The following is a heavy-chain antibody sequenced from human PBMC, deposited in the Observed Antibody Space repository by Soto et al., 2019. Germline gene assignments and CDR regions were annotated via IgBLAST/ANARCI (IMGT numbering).Heavy chain of an antibody. J-gene: IGHJ6*02. CDR1: GGTFSRYS. CDR2: IIPIFGIP. D-gene: IGHD2-2*01. Sequence: QVQLVQSGAEVKKPGSSVKVSCKASGGTFSRYSITWVRQAPGHGLEWIGRIIPIFGIPTYAQKFQGRVTCSADETTSTAHMKLRSLMSDDTPGYYCASEYRDLVTGIVPAAIVGLSVCCQGTT. V-gene: IGHV1-69*02. CDR3: ASEYRDLVTGIVPAAIVGLSV.